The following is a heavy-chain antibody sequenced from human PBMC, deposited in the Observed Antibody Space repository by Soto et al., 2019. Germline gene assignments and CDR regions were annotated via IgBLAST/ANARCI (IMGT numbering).Heavy chain of an antibody. V-gene: IGHV4-34*01. D-gene: IGHD6-19*01. CDR1: GGSFSGYY. Sequence: PSETLSLTCAIYGGSFSGYYWSWIRQPPGKGLEWIGEVNHRGNTNYNPSLESRVTISVDTSKNQFSLKLSSVTAADTAVYYCARDAAVADTLGDWFDPWGQETLLTVSS. J-gene: IGHJ5*02. CDR3: ARDAAVADTLGDWFDP. CDR2: VNHRGNT.